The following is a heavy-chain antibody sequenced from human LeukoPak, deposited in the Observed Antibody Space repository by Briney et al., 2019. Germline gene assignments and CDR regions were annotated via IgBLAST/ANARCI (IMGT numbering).Heavy chain of an antibody. CDR1: GFTFSSYA. Sequence: GGSLRLSCAASGFTFSSYAMSWVRQAPGKGLEWVSAISGSGGSTYYADSVKGRFTISRDNSKNTLYLQMNSLRAEDTAVYYCAKVRDIVVVPAAIRSYGKDVWGQGTTVTVSS. CDR3: AKVRDIVVVPAAIRSYGKDV. D-gene: IGHD2-2*01. CDR2: ISGSGGST. V-gene: IGHV3-23*01. J-gene: IGHJ6*02.